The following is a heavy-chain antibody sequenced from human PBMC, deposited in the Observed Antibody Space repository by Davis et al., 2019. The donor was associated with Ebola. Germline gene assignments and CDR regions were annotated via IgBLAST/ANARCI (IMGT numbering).Heavy chain of an antibody. D-gene: IGHD6-13*01. J-gene: IGHJ2*01. Sequence: AASVKVSCKASGYTFTSYAMHWVRQAPGQRLEWMGWINAGNGNTKYSQKFQGRVTITRDTSASTAYMELSSLRSEDTAVYYCAREWSSSWNWYFDLWGRGTLVTVSS. V-gene: IGHV1-3*01. CDR2: INAGNGNT. CDR1: GYTFTSYA. CDR3: AREWSSSWNWYFDL.